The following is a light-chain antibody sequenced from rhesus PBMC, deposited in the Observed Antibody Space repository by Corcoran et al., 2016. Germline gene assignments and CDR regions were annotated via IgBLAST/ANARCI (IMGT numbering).Light chain of an antibody. CDR1: QGISSW. Sequence: DIQMTQSPSSLSASVGDKVTITCRASQGISSWLAWYQQKPGKAPKLLIYAASSVQSGVPSRFRGSGSGTEYTLTISSLQPEDFATYYGQQGYNTPYSFGQGTKVEIK. CDR2: AAS. CDR3: QQGYNTPYS. J-gene: IGKJ2*01. V-gene: IGKV1-18*01.